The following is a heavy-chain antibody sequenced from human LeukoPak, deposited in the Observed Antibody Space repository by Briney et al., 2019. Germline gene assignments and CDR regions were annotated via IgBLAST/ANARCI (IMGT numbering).Heavy chain of an antibody. J-gene: IGHJ5*02. Sequence: SETLSLTCSVSGGSINSYYWSWIRQPPGKGLEWIGNIYNYGSTNYNPSLKSRVTISVDTSKNQFSLKLSSVTAADTAVYYCARDASQDFWSGSAFDPWGQGTLVTVSS. CDR3: ARDASQDFWSGSAFDP. CDR1: GGSINSYY. CDR2: IYNYGST. V-gene: IGHV4-59*01. D-gene: IGHD3-3*01.